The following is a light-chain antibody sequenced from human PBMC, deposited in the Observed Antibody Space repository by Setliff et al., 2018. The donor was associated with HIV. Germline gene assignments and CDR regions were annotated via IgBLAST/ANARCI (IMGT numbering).Light chain of an antibody. CDR1: SSNIGSNI. V-gene: IGLV1-44*01. CDR3: ATWDDSLNGPV. J-gene: IGLJ3*02. Sequence: QSVLTQPPSASGTPGQRVTISCSGRSSNIGSNIVNWYQQLPGTAPKLLIDTNNQRPSGVPDRFSGSKSGTSASLAIIGLQSEEEAHYYCATWDDSLNGPVFGGGTKVTGL. CDR2: TNN.